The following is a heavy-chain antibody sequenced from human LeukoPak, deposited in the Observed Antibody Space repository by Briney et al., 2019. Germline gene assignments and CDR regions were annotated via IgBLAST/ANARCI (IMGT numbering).Heavy chain of an antibody. CDR3: ASPGSSLTGGPI. Sequence: GGSLRLSCAASGFTFQYFAMNWVRQAPGKGLEWVATVTGSATSTYYADSVKGRFTISRDNSNSTLYLQMTSLRAEDTAVYYCASPGSSLTGGPIWGQGSLVTVSA. J-gene: IGHJ4*02. CDR1: GFTFQYFA. CDR2: VTGSATST. D-gene: IGHD3-9*01. V-gene: IGHV3-23*01.